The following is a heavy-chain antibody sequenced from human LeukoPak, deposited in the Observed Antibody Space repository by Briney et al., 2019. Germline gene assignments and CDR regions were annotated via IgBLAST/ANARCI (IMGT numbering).Heavy chain of an antibody. CDR3: AKDGQQVRPRNFDS. Sequence: PGGPLRLSCAASGFTFSSYGMSWVRQAPGKGLEWVSGISGSGGTTYYGDSMKGRFTISRDSSKSTLYLQMDSLRSEDTAVYYCAKDGQQVRPRNFDSWGQGTLVTVSS. CDR1: GFTFSSYG. J-gene: IGHJ4*02. D-gene: IGHD6-13*01. V-gene: IGHV3-23*01. CDR2: ISGSGGTT.